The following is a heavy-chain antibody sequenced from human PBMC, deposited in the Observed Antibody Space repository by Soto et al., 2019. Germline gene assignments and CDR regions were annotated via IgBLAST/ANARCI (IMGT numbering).Heavy chain of an antibody. D-gene: IGHD5-12*01. CDR2: ISSSSSYI. Sequence: EVQLVESGGGLVKPGGSLRLSCAASGFTFSSYSMNWVRQAPGKGLEWVSSISSSSSYIYYADSVKGRFTISRDNAKNSLYLQMNSLRAEDTAVYYCARGTVATIPYYYCMDVWGKGTTVTVSS. J-gene: IGHJ6*03. V-gene: IGHV3-21*01. CDR1: GFTFSSYS. CDR3: ARGTVATIPYYYCMDV.